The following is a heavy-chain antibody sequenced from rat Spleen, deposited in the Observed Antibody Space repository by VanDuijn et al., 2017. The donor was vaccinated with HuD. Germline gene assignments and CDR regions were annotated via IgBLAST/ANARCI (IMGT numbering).Heavy chain of an antibody. CDR2: ISTGGGNT. CDR1: GFTFTNYY. Sequence: EVKLVESGGGLVQPGRSMKLSCAASGFTFTNYYMAWVRQAPTKGLEWVVSISTGGGNTYYRDSVKGRFTISRDNAKSALYLQMDSLRSEDTATYYCAKRGWYYFDYWGQGVMVTVSS. V-gene: IGHV5-25*01. CDR3: AKRGWYYFDY. J-gene: IGHJ2*01.